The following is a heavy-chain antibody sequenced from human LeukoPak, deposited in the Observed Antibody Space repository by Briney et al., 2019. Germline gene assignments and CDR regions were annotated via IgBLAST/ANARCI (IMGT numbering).Heavy chain of an antibody. CDR2: INPSGSST. Sequence: ASVKVSCKASGGTFSSYSISWVRQAPGQGLEWMGLINPSGSSTLYAQKFQGRVTMTRDMSTTTDYMELSSLRSEDTAVYYCARDNSVGDIAWWFDPWGQGTLVTVSS. J-gene: IGHJ5*02. CDR1: GGTFSSYS. V-gene: IGHV1-46*01. D-gene: IGHD3-16*02. CDR3: ARDNSVGDIAWWFDP.